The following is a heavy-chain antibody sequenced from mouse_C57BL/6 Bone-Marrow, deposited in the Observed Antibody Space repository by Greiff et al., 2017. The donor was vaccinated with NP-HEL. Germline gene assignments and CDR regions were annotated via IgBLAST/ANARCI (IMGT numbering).Heavy chain of an antibody. D-gene: IGHD3-2*02. V-gene: IGHV6-3*01. CDR1: GFTFSNYW. J-gene: IGHJ3*01. CDR2: IRLKSDNYAT. Sequence: EVQLVESGGGLVQPGGSMKLSCVASGFTFSNYWMNWVRQSPEKGLEWVAQIRLKSDNYATHYAESVKGRFTISRDDSKSSVYLQMNNLRAEDTGIYYCTGGSSGTLFAYWGQGTLVTVSA. CDR3: TGGSSGTLFAY.